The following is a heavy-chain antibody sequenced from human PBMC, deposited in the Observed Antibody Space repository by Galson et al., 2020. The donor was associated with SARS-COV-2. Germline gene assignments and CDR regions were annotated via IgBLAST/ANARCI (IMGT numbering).Heavy chain of an antibody. D-gene: IGHD6-19*01. J-gene: IGHJ4*02. CDR1: GFSFSSYW. CDR3: ARESYDSGWFDY. CDR2: IKQDGSDK. Sequence: GESLKISCAASGFSFSSYWMTWVRQAPGKGLEWVANIKQDGSDKYYVDSVKGRFTISRDNAKNSLYLHMNSLRAEDTAVYYCARESYDSGWFDYGGQGTLVTVSS. V-gene: IGHV3-7*03.